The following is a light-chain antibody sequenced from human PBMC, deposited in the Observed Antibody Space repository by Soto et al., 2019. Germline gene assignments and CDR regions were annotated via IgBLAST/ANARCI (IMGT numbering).Light chain of an antibody. CDR2: EAS. CDR3: QQYNNYPRT. CDR1: QSISSW. V-gene: IGKV1-5*03. J-gene: IGKJ1*01. Sequence: DIQMTQSPSTLSASVGDRVTIACRASQSISSWLAWYQQKPGKAPELLIYEASSLQSGVPSRFSGSGSGTEFTLTISSLQPDDFATYYCQQYNNYPRTFGQGTKVEIK.